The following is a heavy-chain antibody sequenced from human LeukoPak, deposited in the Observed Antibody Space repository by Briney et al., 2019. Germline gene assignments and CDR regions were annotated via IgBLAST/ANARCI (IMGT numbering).Heavy chain of an antibody. J-gene: IGHJ4*02. CDR3: ARAYSSSWTRGYFDY. V-gene: IGHV3-48*03. D-gene: IGHD6-13*01. Sequence: GGSLRVPCAASGFTFNNYEMNWVGQAPGKGLEWVSSISGGTTNIYYADSVKGRFTTARDNAENSLYLQMNSLRADDTAVYYCARAYSSSWTRGYFDYWGQGTQVTVSA. CDR2: ISGGTTNI. CDR1: GFTFNNYE.